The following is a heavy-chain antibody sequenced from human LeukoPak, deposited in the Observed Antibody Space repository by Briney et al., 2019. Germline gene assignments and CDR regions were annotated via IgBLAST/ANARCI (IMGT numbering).Heavy chain of an antibody. V-gene: IGHV1-24*01. CDR3: ATVGSGSYYGTYNWFDP. CDR1: GYTLTELS. Sequence: ASVNVSCKVSGYTLTELSMHWVRQAPGKGLEWMGGFDPEDGETIYAQKFQGRVTMTEDTSTDTAYMELSSLRSEDTAVYYCATVGSGSYYGTYNWFDPWGQGTLVTVSS. D-gene: IGHD1-26*01. J-gene: IGHJ5*02. CDR2: FDPEDGET.